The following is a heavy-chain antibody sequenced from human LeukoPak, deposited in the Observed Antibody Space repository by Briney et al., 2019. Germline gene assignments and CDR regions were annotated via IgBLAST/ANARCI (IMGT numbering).Heavy chain of an antibody. CDR3: ATPHYDFWSGYPNWFDP. D-gene: IGHD3-3*01. CDR2: IYYSEST. J-gene: IGHJ5*02. V-gene: IGHV4-39*01. Sequence: PSETLSLTCTVSGGSISSSSYYWGWIRQPPGKGLEWIGSIYYSESTYYNPSLKSRVTISVDTSKNQFSLKLSSVTAADTAVYYCATPHYDFWSGYPNWFDPWGQGTLVTVSS. CDR1: GGSISSSSYY.